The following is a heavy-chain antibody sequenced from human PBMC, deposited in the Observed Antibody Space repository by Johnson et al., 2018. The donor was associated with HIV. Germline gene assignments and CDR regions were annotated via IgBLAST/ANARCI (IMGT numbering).Heavy chain of an antibody. CDR3: AREGSGIAGGGAFDI. CDR2: IYSGGST. V-gene: IGHV3-53*01. CDR1: GFTVSSNY. D-gene: IGHD1-26*01. Sequence: VQLVESGGGLIQPGGSLRLSCAASGFTVSSNYMSWVRQAPGKGLAWVSVIYSGGSTYYADSVTGRFTISRDNSKNTLYLQMNSLRAEDTAVYYCAREGSGIAGGGAFDIWGQGTMVTVSS. J-gene: IGHJ3*02.